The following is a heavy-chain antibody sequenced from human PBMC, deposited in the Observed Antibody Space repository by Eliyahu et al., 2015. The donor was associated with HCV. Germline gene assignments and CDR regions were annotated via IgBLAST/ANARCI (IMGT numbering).Heavy chain of an antibody. CDR3: ARERPLVGDYAFSVFDL. CDR1: GGXLXSYA. CDR2: IXPISHTT. Sequence: QVQLVQSGAEVKKPGSSVKVSCQXXGGXLXSYAFSWVRQAPVQGLEWLGGIXPISHTTEYAQRFQGRVTITADATKSVVYMQLNRLTSDDTAVYFCARERPLVGDYAFSVFDLWGQGTLVTVSS. V-gene: IGHV1-69*01. D-gene: IGHD3-16*01. J-gene: IGHJ5*02.